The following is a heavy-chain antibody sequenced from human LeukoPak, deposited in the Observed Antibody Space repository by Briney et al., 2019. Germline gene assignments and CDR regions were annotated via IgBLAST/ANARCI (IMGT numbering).Heavy chain of an antibody. V-gene: IGHV1-2*02. CDR3: ARDRYCSSTSCQDWFDP. J-gene: IGHJ5*02. Sequence: ASVKVSCKASGYTFTGYYMHWVRQAPGQGLEWMGWINPNSGGTNYAQKFQGRVTMTRDTSISTAYMELSRLRSDDTAVYYCARDRYCSSTSCQDWFDPWGQGTLVTVSP. CDR1: GYTFTGYY. D-gene: IGHD2-2*01. CDR2: INPNSGGT.